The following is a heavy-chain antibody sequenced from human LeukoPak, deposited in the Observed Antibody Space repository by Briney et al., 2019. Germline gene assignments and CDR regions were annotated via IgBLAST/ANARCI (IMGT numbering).Heavy chain of an antibody. J-gene: IGHJ4*02. Sequence: GGSLRLSCAASRFTFSDYWMNWVRQAPGKGLEWVANIKQYGSVTKYVDSVKGRFTISRDNAKNALYLQMNSLRADDRAIYYRAGGTARLTTDWGQGRLVTVSS. V-gene: IGHV3-7*01. D-gene: IGHD4-11*01. CDR1: RFTFSDYW. CDR3: AGGTARLTTD. CDR2: IKQYGSVT.